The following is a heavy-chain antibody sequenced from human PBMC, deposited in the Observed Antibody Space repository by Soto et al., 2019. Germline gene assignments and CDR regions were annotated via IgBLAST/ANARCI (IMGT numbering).Heavy chain of an antibody. J-gene: IGHJ6*03. D-gene: IGHD3-10*02. CDR1: GGSISSGGYY. CDR2: IYYSGST. V-gene: IGHV4-31*03. CDR3: ASVRGVTGYYYMDV. Sequence: QVQLQESGPGLAKPSQTLSLTCTVSGGSISSGGYYWSWIHQHPGKGLEWIGYIYYSGSTYYNPSLKSRVTISVDTSKNQFSLKLSSVTAADTAVYYCASVRGVTGYYYMDVWGKGTTVTVSS.